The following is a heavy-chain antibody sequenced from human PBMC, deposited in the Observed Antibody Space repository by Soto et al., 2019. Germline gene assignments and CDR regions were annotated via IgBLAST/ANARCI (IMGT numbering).Heavy chain of an antibody. Sequence: QVQLQESGPGLVKPSQTLSLTCTVSGGSISSGGYYWSWIRQHPGKGLEWIGYIYYSGSTYYNPSLKSRITISVDTSKKQFSLKLSSVTAADTAVYYRARGGGTIINYYYSYGMDVWGQGTTVTVSS. CDR2: IYYSGST. D-gene: IGHD3-9*01. J-gene: IGHJ6*02. CDR1: GGSISSGGYY. V-gene: IGHV4-31*03. CDR3: ARGGGTIINYYYSYGMDV.